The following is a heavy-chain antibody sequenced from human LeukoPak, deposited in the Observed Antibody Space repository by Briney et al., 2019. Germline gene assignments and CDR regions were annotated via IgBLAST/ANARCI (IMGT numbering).Heavy chain of an antibody. CDR1: GFTFSSYD. V-gene: IGHV3-13*01. D-gene: IGHD1-26*01. CDR2: IGVAANT. J-gene: IGHJ4*02. CDR3: ARQNTPHGNFDY. Sequence: GGSLRLSCAASGFTFSSYDMHWVRQPTGKGLEWVSAIGVAANTFYSGSVKGHFTISRENAKNSLFLLMTSLRADDTAVYYCARQNTPHGNFDYWGQGILVTVSS.